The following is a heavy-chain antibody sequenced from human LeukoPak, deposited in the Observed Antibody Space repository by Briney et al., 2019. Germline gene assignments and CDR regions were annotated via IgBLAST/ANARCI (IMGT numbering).Heavy chain of an antibody. V-gene: IGHV4-59*01. CDR3: ARVYDSGSQAYFYYMDV. CDR2: IYSSGST. Sequence: SETLSLTCNVSGGSIRGYYWSWIRRPPGKGLEWIGYIYSSGSTNYNPSLKSRVTMSVDTSKNQFSLKVSSVTAADTAVYYCARVYDSGSQAYFYYMDVWGKGTTVTISS. CDR1: GGSIRGYY. J-gene: IGHJ6*03. D-gene: IGHD3-10*01.